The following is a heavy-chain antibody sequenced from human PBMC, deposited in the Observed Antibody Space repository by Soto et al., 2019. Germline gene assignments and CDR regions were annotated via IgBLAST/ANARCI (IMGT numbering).Heavy chain of an antibody. CDR2: ISAYNGNT. D-gene: IGHD6-6*01. Sequence: GASVKVSCKASGYTFTSYGISWVRQAPGQGLEWMGRISAYNGNTNYAQKLQGRVTMTTDTSTSTAYMELRSLRSDDTAVYYCARDAAVGSSKYYYYGMDVWGQGTTVTVSS. CDR3: ARDAAVGSSKYYYYGMDV. J-gene: IGHJ6*02. V-gene: IGHV1-18*01. CDR1: GYTFTSYG.